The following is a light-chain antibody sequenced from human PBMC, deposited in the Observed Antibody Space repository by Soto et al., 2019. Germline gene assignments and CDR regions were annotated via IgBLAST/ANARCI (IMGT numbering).Light chain of an antibody. J-gene: IGKJ5*01. CDR1: ESVRTS. V-gene: IGKV3-11*01. Sequence: EPVLTQSPGTLSLSPGESATLSCRASESVRTSLAWYQQKPGQAPSLLIYGASKRATGIPARFSGSGSGTEFTLTIRSLEPEDFAVYFCKQHNNWPTCGQGTRLEI. CDR2: GAS. CDR3: KQHNNWPT.